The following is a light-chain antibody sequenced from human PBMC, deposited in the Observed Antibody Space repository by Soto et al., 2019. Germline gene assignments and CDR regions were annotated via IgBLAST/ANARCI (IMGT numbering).Light chain of an antibody. CDR3: QQYHSFSPEGLT. V-gene: IGKV1-33*01. J-gene: IGKJ4*01. CDR1: QGVRNY. Sequence: DIQLTQSPSSLSASVGDRVTFTCQASQGVRNYLNWYQQKSGQAPKLLIHDASNLQTGVPSRFSGSGSGTDFTLTISSLQPDDFATYFCQQYHSFSPEGLTFGGGTTVEL. CDR2: DAS.